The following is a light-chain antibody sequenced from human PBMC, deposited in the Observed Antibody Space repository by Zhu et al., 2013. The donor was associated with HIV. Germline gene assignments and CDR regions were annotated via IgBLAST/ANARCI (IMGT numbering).Light chain of an antibody. J-gene: IGKJ1*01. CDR2: KAS. CDR1: KSLNNW. CDR3: QQYNIYWT. V-gene: IGKV1-5*03. Sequence: DIQMTQSPSTLSASVGDRISITCRASKSLNNWMAWYHQKPGEPPYLLIYKASILHTGVPSRFSGSASGTEFTLTISGLQPEDFATYYCQQYNIYWTFGQGTKVEIK.